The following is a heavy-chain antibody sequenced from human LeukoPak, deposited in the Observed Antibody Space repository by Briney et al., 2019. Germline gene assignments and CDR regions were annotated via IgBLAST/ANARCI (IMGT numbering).Heavy chain of an antibody. D-gene: IGHD2/OR15-2a*01. V-gene: IGHV3-48*02. Sequence: GGSLRLSCAASGFTFSSYSMNWVRQAPGKGLEWVSYISSSSSTIYYADSVKGRFTISRDNAKNSLYLQMNSLRDEDTAVYYCAKYVRAYYYYHYGLDVWGQGTTVTVSS. CDR1: GFTFSSYS. J-gene: IGHJ6*02. CDR3: AKYVRAYYYYHYGLDV. CDR2: ISSSSSTI.